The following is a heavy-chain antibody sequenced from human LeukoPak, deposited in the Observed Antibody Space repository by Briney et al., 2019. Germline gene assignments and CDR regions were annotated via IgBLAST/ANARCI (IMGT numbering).Heavy chain of an antibody. CDR2: ITPGSTYT. CDR1: GFTSSSQE. CDR3: AKHYVRGLAVANTDY. Sequence: GGSLRPSCIASGFTSSSQELTWVRQAPGKGLEWVSTITPGSTYTKYADSVAGRFTISRDDSKNTLYLQMHSLRAEDTAVYYCAKHYVRGLAVANTDYWGQGALVTVSS. V-gene: IGHV3-23*01. J-gene: IGHJ4*02. D-gene: IGHD6-19*01.